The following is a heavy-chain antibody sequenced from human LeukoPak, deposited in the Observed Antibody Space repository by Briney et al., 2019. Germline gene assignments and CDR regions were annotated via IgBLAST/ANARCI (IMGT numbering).Heavy chain of an antibody. V-gene: IGHV4-61*02. CDR3: ARDPLLWFGEGDAFDI. J-gene: IGHJ3*02. CDR1: GGSISSGSYY. CDR2: IYTSGST. Sequence: TSETLSLTCTVSGGSISSGSYYWSWIRQPAGKGLEWIGRIYTSGSTNYNPSLKSRVTISVDTSKNQFSLKLSSVTAADTAVYYCARDPLLWFGEGDAFDIWGQGTMVTVSS. D-gene: IGHD3-10*01.